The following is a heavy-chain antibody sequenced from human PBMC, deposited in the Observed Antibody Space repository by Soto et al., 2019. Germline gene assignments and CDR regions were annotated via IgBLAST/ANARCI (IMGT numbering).Heavy chain of an antibody. CDR1: GFTITSYW. CDR3: ARAWNGIGDY. J-gene: IGHJ4*02. Sequence: EVQLVESGGGLVQPGGSLRLSCAASGFTITSYWMHWVRQAPGKGLVWVSRINSDGSTTNYADSVKGRFTISRDNAKNTLYLQMNRRRAEATVMYYCARAWNGIGDYWGQGTLVTVSS. D-gene: IGHD1-1*01. V-gene: IGHV3-74*01. CDR2: INSDGSTT.